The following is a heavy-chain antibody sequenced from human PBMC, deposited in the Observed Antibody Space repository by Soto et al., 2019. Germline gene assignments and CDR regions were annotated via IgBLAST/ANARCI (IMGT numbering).Heavy chain of an antibody. V-gene: IGHV3-23*01. J-gene: IGHJ4*02. CDR2: ISGSGGST. Sequence: GGSLRLSCAASGFTFSSYAMSWVRQAPGKGLEWVSAISGSGGSTYYADSVKGRFTISRDNSKNTLYLQMNSLRAEDTAVYYCAKVGRRIIAVAGRLDYWGQGTLVTVSS. D-gene: IGHD6-19*01. CDR3: AKVGRRIIAVAGRLDY. CDR1: GFTFSSYA.